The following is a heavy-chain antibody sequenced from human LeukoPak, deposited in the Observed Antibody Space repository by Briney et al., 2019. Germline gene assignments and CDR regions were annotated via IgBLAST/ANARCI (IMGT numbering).Heavy chain of an antibody. V-gene: IGHV3-23*01. D-gene: IGHD3-10*01. CDR3: AKGAYGSGSYYPYYYYGMDV. Sequence: GGSLRLSCAASGFTFSSYAMNWVRQAPGKGLEWVSAISGSGSSTYYADSVKGRFTISRDNSKNTLYLQMNSLRAEDKAVYYCAKGAYGSGSYYPYYYYGMDVWGQGTTVTVSS. J-gene: IGHJ6*02. CDR2: ISGSGSST. CDR1: GFTFSSYA.